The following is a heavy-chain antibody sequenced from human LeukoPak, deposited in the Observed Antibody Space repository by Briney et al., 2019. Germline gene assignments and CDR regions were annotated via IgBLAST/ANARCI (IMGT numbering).Heavy chain of an antibody. CDR2: IYSGGST. J-gene: IGHJ4*02. CDR1: GFTVSSNY. V-gene: IGHV3-53*01. CDR3: AREGEDYYFDY. Sequence: GGSLRLSCAASGFTVSSNYMSWVRQAPGKGLEWVSVIYSGGSTYYADSVKGRFTISRDNSKNTLYLQMNSLRAEDTAVYYCAREGEDYYFDYWGQGTLVTVSS. D-gene: IGHD3-16*01.